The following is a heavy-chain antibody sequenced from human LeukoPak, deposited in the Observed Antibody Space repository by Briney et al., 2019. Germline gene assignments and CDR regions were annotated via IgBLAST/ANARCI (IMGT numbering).Heavy chain of an antibody. V-gene: IGHV3-66*01. Sequence: GGSLRLSCAASGFSVINNYMSWVRQAPGKGLEWVSVIYSGGSTYYADSVKGRFTISRDNSKNTLYLQMNSLRAEDTAVYYCARDSNGYSSSWYSTNGDYFDYWGQGTLVTVSS. CDR3: ARDSNGYSSSWYSTNGDYFDY. J-gene: IGHJ4*02. CDR2: IYSGGST. CDR1: GFSVINNY. D-gene: IGHD6-13*01.